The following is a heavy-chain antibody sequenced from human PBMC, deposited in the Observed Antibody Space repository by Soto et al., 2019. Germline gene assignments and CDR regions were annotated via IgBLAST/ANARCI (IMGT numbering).Heavy chain of an antibody. V-gene: IGHV4-39*01. J-gene: IGHJ4*02. CDR2: IYYSGST. Sequence: SETLSLTCTVSGGSISSSSYYWGWIRQPPGKGLEWIGSIYYSGSTYYNPSLKSRVTISVDTSKNQFSLKLSSVTAADTAVYYCARRWIAAAGSEGYFDYWGQGTLVTVSS. CDR1: GGSISSSSYY. CDR3: ARRWIAAAGSEGYFDY. D-gene: IGHD6-13*01.